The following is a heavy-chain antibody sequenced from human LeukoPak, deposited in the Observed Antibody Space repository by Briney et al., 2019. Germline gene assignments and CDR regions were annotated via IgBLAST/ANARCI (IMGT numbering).Heavy chain of an antibody. J-gene: IGHJ3*02. Sequence: PGGSLRLSCAASGFTFSTYAMSWVRQAPGKGLEWVSAINSGGSTYYADSLKGRFTISRDNSKNTLYLQMNSLRADHTAVYYCAKEWPSEWQQLPDYDVFDIWGQGTMVTVSS. CDR1: GFTFSTYA. CDR2: INSGGST. V-gene: IGHV3-23*01. D-gene: IGHD6-13*01. CDR3: AKEWPSEWQQLPDYDVFDI.